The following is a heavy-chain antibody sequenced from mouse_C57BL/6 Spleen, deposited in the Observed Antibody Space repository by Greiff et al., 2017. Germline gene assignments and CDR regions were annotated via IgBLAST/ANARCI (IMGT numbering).Heavy chain of an antibody. CDR2: IHPNSGST. J-gene: IGHJ4*01. Sequence: QVQLQQPGAELVKPGASVKLSCKASGYTFTSYWMHWVKQRPGQGLEWIGMIHPNSGSTNYNEKFKSKATLTVDKSSSTAYMQLSSLTSEDSAVYYCAREGYEGYAMEDWGQGTSVTVSS. CDR3: AREGYEGYAMED. V-gene: IGHV1-64*01. D-gene: IGHD2-3*01. CDR1: GYTFTSYW.